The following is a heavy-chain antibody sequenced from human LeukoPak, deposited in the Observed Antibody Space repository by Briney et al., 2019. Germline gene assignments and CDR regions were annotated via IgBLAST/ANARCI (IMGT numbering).Heavy chain of an antibody. CDR1: GYTFTGYY. Sequence: ASVKVSCKASGYTFTGYYMHWVRQAPGQGLEWMGWINPNSGGTNYAQKFQGRVTMTRDTSISTAYMELSRLRSDDTAVYYCARVAGDPVPYHFDYWGQGTLVTVSS. CDR2: INPNSGGT. V-gene: IGHV1-2*02. CDR3: ARVAGDPVPYHFDY. J-gene: IGHJ4*02. D-gene: IGHD7-27*01.